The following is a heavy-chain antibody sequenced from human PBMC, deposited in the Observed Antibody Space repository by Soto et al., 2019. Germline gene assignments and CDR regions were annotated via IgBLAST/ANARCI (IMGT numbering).Heavy chain of an antibody. CDR2: ISYDGSNK. Sequence: GGSLRLSCAASGFTFSSYAMHWVRQAPGKGLEWVAVISYDGSNKYYADSVKGRFTISRDNSKKTLYLHMNSLRDEDTAVYYCAKDAGELPVVTIGVFVYWGQGTLVTVSS. V-gene: IGHV3-30-3*01. J-gene: IGHJ4*02. CDR3: AKDAGELPVVTIGVFVY. CDR1: GFTFSSYA. D-gene: IGHD3-3*01.